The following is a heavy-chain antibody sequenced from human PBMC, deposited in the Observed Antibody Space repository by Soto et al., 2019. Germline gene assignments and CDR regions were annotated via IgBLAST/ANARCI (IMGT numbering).Heavy chain of an antibody. D-gene: IGHD2-2*01. J-gene: IGHJ5*02. Sequence: SETLSLTCSVSGGSISYNSYYWGWIRQPPGRGLEWVGGIFYTGTTYYSPSLKDRVTISVDTSKNSFSLNLTSVTAADTAVYFCARLVVVAPVANAWGQGTLVTVSS. CDR1: GGSISYNSYY. V-gene: IGHV4-39*02. CDR2: IFYTGTT. CDR3: ARLVVVAPVANA.